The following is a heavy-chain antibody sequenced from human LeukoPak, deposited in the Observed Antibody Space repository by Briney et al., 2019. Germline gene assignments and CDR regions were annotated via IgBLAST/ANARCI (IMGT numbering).Heavy chain of an antibody. V-gene: IGHV3-20*04. CDR1: GFTFVVYG. CDR3: ARTDCSGGSCYSNY. D-gene: IGHD2-15*01. Sequence: RPGGSLRLSCAASGFTFVVYGMSWVRRAQGTGLEWVSGINWNGGSTGYADSVKGRFTISRDNAKNSLYLQMNSLRAEDTALYYCARTDCSGGSCYSNYWGQGTLVTVSS. J-gene: IGHJ4*02. CDR2: INWNGGST.